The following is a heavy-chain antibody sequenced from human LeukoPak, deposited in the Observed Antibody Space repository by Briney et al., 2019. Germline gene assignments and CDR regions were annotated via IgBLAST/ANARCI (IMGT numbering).Heavy chain of an antibody. D-gene: IGHD3-9*01. V-gene: IGHV4-34*01. CDR1: GGSFSGYY. Sequence: SETLSLTCAVYGGSFSGYYWSWIRQPPGKGLEWIGAINNSRSNNYNPSLKSRVTISVDTSKNQFSLKLSSVTAADTAVYYCARSYDILTGYYRRYYYGMDVWGQGTTVTVSS. CDR2: INNSRSN. CDR3: ARSYDILTGYYRRYYYGMDV. J-gene: IGHJ6*02.